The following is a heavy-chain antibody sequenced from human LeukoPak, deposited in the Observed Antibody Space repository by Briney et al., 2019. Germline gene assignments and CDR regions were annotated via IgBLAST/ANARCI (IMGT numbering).Heavy chain of an antibody. V-gene: IGHV3-21*01. D-gene: IGHD3-10*01. CDR3: ARDLGTSRYYYYGMDV. Sequence: GESLRLSCAASGFTFSNYNMNWVRQAPGKGLEWVSSISNSGSSIYYADSVKGRFTISRDNAKNSLYLQMNSLRAEDTAVFYCARDLGTSRYYYYGMDVWGQGTTVTVSS. CDR2: ISNSGSSI. J-gene: IGHJ6*02. CDR1: GFTFSNYN.